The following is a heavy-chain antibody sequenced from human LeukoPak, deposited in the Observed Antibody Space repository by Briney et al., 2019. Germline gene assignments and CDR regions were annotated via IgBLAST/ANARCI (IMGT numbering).Heavy chain of an antibody. J-gene: IGHJ2*01. CDR1: GGSISSSSYY. D-gene: IGHD4-17*01. CDR2: IYFSGST. V-gene: IGHV4-31*03. Sequence: SETLSLTCTVSGGSISSSSYYWGWIRQPPGKGLEWIGYIYFSGSTYYNPSLTSRVTISLDTSKNQFSLKLSSVTAADTAVYYCARVISGTVTTEYFDLWGRGTLVTVSS. CDR3: ARVISGTVTTEYFDL.